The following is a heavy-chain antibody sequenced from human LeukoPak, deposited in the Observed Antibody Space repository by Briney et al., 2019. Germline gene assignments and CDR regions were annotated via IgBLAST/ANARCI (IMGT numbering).Heavy chain of an antibody. CDR2: INHSGST. Sequence: SETLSLTCAVSGGSFSGYYWSWIRQPPGKGLEWIGEINHSGSTNYNPSLKSRVTISVDTSKNQSSLKLSSVTAADTAVYYCARGCIAAAGTLGYYYMDVWGKGTTVTVSS. D-gene: IGHD6-13*01. CDR1: GGSFSGYY. CDR3: ARGCIAAAGTLGYYYMDV. V-gene: IGHV4-34*01. J-gene: IGHJ6*03.